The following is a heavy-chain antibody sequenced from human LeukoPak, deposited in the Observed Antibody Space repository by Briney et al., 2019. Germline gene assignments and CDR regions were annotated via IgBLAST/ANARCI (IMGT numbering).Heavy chain of an antibody. J-gene: IGHJ4*02. D-gene: IGHD3-22*01. CDR1: GFTFSSYS. CDR3: ARDCYYDSSGYYYAVDGFDY. CDR2: ISSSSSTI. Sequence: GGSLRLSCAASGFTFSSYSMNWVRQAPGKGLEWVSYISSSSSTIYYADSVKGRFTISRDNAKNSLYLQMNSLRAEDTAAYYCARDCYYDSSGYYYAVDGFDYWGQGTLVTVSS. V-gene: IGHV3-48*04.